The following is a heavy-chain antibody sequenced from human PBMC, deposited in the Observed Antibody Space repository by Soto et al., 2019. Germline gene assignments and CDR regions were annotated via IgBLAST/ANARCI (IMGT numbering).Heavy chain of an antibody. D-gene: IGHD4-17*01. V-gene: IGHV3-7*03. Sequence: GGSLRLSCTASGFMFGSYWMTWVRHVPGKGLQWVANIKRDGSEKYYVDFVKGRFTISRDNADNSVFLDMNNLRVDDTATYYCARVRDTDYAIDYWGQGALVTVSS. J-gene: IGHJ4*02. CDR3: ARVRDTDYAIDY. CDR2: IKRDGSEK. CDR1: GFMFGSYW.